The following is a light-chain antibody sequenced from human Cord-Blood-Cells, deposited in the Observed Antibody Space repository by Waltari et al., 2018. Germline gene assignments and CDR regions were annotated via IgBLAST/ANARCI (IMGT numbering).Light chain of an antibody. J-gene: IGLJ1*01. CDR2: EGS. V-gene: IGLV2-23*01. CDR1: SSDVGSYNI. CDR3: CSYAGSSPYV. Sequence: QSALTQPASVSGSPGQSITISCTGTSSDVGSYNIVSCYQQHPGKAPKLMIYEGSKRPSGVSNRFSGSKSGNTASLTISGLQAEDEADYYCCSYAGSSPYVFGTGTKVTVL.